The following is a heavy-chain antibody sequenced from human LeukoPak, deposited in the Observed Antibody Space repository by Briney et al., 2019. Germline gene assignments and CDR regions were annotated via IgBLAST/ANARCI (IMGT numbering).Heavy chain of an antibody. Sequence: SQTLSLTCAISGDSVSSNSAAWKWIRQSPSRGLEWLGKTYYRSKWGHDYALSVKSRITIDPDTSKNQFSLQLNSVTPEDTAVYYCARDILGEGSTWGQGTLVTVSS. J-gene: IGHJ5*02. CDR1: GDSVSSNSAA. V-gene: IGHV6-1*01. CDR2: TYYRSKWGH. CDR3: ARDILGEGST.